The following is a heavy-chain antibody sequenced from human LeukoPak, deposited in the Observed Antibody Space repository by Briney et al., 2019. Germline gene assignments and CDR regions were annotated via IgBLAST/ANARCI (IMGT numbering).Heavy chain of an antibody. V-gene: IGHV1-46*01. CDR1: GYTFTSYY. D-gene: IGHD5-18*01. Sequence: GASVKLSCKASGYTFTSYYMHWVRQAPGHRLEWMGIINPSGGSTSYAQKFQGRVTMTRDTSTGTVYMELSSLRSEDTAVYYCASFGSGYSYGASDSGWGQGTLVTVSS. J-gene: IGHJ4*02. CDR3: ASFGSGYSYGASDSG. CDR2: INPSGGST.